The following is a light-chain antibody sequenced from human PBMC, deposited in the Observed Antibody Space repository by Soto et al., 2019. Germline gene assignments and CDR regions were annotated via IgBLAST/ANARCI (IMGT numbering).Light chain of an antibody. Sequence: DIQMTQSPSTLSGSVGDRVTITCRASQTISSWLAWYQQKPGKAPKLLIYKGSTLKSGGPSRFSGSGSGTEFPLTISSLQPDDFATYYCQQFNSYSPGAFGQGTKVDI. CDR3: QQFNSYSPGA. CDR1: QTISSW. CDR2: KGS. J-gene: IGKJ1*01. V-gene: IGKV1-5*03.